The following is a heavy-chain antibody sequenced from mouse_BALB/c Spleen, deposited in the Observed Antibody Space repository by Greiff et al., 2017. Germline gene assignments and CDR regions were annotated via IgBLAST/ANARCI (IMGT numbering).Heavy chain of an antibody. CDR1: GYTFTSYW. CDR2: INPSNGRT. V-gene: IGHV1S81*02. D-gene: IGHD1-1*02. CDR3: ARYYAPYFDY. Sequence: QVQLQQPGAELVKPGASVKLSCKASGYTFTSYWMHWVKQRPGQGLEWIGEINPSNGRTNYNEKFKSKATLTVDKSSSTAYMQLSSLTSEDSAVYYCARYYAPYFDYWGQGTTRTVSS. J-gene: IGHJ2*01.